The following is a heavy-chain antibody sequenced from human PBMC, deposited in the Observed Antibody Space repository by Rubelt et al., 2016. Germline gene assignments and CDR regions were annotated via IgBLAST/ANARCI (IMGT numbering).Heavy chain of an antibody. D-gene: IGHD4-11*01. CDR2: IYYSGST. Sequence: QVQLQESGPGLVKPSETLSLTCTVSGGSISSYYWSWIRQPPGKGLEWIGYIYYSGSTNYNPSLKSRVTISVDTSKNQFSLKLSSVTAADTAVYYCASPDYSNYYGMDVWGQGTTVTVSS. V-gene: IGHV4-59*01. CDR1: GGSISSYY. CDR3: ASPDYSNYYGMDV. J-gene: IGHJ6*02.